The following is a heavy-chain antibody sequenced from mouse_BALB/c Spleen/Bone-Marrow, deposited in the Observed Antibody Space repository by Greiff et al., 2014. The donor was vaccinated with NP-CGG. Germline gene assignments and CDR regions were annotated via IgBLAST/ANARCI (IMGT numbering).Heavy chain of an antibody. D-gene: IGHD2-3*01. V-gene: IGHV5-4*02. CDR1: GFTFSDYY. CDR3: ARGPHDDDMDY. J-gene: IGHJ4*01. Sequence: DVKLQESGGGLVKPGGSLKLSCAASGFTFSDYYMYWVRQTPEKRLEWVATISDGGSYTYYPDSVKGRFTISRDNAKNNLYLQLSSLNSEDTAMYYCARGPHDDDMDYWGQGTSVTVSS. CDR2: ISDGGSYT.